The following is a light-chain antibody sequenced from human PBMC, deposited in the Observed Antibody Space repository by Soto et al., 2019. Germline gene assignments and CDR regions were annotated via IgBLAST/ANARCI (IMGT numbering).Light chain of an antibody. CDR3: QQRSNWPIT. V-gene: IGKV3-11*01. CDR2: DAS. CDR1: QSVSSY. Sequence: EIVLTQSPATLSLSPGERATLSCRASQSVSSYLAWYQQKPGQAPRLLIYDASNRATGIPARFSGSGSGTDLTLTISSLEPEDFAVYYCQQRSNWPITFGQGKRLEIK. J-gene: IGKJ5*01.